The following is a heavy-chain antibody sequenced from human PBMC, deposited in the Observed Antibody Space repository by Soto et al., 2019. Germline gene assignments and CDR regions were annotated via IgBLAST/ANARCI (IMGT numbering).Heavy chain of an antibody. CDR3: AGLVGRGKFSRLQY. Sequence: QVLLQESGPGLVKPSGTLSLTCDVSGDSISVNTWWSWVRQTPEKGLEWIGEILHSGSVNYNPSLKSRVTISIDKSKDQVSLRLSSMTAADTALYYCAGLVGRGKFSRLQYWGQGTLVTVSS. CDR1: GDSISVNTW. J-gene: IGHJ1*01. D-gene: IGHD6-6*01. CDR2: ILHSGSV. V-gene: IGHV4-4*02.